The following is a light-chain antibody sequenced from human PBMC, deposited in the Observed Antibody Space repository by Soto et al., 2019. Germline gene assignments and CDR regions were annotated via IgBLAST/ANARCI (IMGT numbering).Light chain of an antibody. Sequence: DIQMTQSPSTLSASVGDRVTITCRASQSISSWLAWYQQKPGKAPKLLIYDASSLESGVPSRFSGSGSGTEFTLTISSLQPDDFATYYCQQYNSNSRLTFGGGTKVDIK. CDR3: QQYNSNSRLT. J-gene: IGKJ4*01. CDR1: QSISSW. CDR2: DAS. V-gene: IGKV1-5*01.